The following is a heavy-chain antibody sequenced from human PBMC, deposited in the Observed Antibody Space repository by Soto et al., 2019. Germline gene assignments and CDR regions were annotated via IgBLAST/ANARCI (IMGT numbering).Heavy chain of an antibody. V-gene: IGHV3-23*01. Sequence: GGSLRLSCAASGLTFSSYAMSWVRQAPGKGLEWVSAISGSGGSTYYADSVKGRFTISRDNSKNTLYLQMNSLRAEDTAVYYCAKDFEADYDILTGLEPWGQGTLVTVSS. CDR2: ISGSGGST. J-gene: IGHJ5*02. D-gene: IGHD3-9*01. CDR3: AKDFEADYDILTGLEP. CDR1: GLTFSSYA.